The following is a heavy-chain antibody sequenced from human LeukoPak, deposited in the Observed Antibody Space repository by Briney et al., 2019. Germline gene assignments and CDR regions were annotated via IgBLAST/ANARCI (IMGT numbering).Heavy chain of an antibody. CDR3: AKVKLGITKDDAFDI. J-gene: IGHJ3*02. V-gene: IGHV3-30*02. Sequence: PGGSLRLSCAASGFTFSSYGMHWVRQAPGKGLEWVAFIRYDGSNKYYADSVKGRFTISRDNSKNTLYLQMNSLRAEDTAVYYCAKVKLGITKDDAFDIWGQGTMVTVSS. CDR1: GFTFSSYG. D-gene: IGHD7-27*01. CDR2: IRYDGSNK.